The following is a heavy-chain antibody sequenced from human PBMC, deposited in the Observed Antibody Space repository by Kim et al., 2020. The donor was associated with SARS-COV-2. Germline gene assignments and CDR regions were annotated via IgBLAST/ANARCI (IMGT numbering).Heavy chain of an antibody. CDR2: ISYDGRNN. J-gene: IGHJ4*02. D-gene: IGHD6-13*01. Sequence: GGSLRLSCAVSGFSFSSYGMHWVRQAPGKGLEWVAVISYDGRNNFYKDSVKGRFTISRDTSTNTLYLQMNSLRADDTALYYCARERGVAASGMSWFEYWGQGALVTVSS. CDR3: ARERGVAASGMSWFEY. CDR1: GFSFSSYG. V-gene: IGHV3-33*05.